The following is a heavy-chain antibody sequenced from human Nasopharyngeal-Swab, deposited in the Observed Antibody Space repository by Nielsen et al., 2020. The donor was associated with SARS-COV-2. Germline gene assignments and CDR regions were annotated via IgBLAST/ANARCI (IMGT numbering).Heavy chain of an antibody. V-gene: IGHV3-21*01. Sequence: VRQAPGKGLEWVSSISSSSSYIYYADSVKGRFTISRDNAKNSLYLQMNSLRAEDTAVYYCARDRQQLVLGYYYYYMDVWGKGTTVTASS. D-gene: IGHD6-13*01. J-gene: IGHJ6*03. CDR2: ISSSSSYI. CDR3: ARDRQQLVLGYYYYYMDV.